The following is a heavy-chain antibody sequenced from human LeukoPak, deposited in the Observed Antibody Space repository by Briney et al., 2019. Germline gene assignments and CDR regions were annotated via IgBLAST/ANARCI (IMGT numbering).Heavy chain of an antibody. D-gene: IGHD6-19*01. CDR3: ARVGYSSGWYFDY. CDR1: GGSISSGDYY. Sequence: PSETLSLTCTVSGGSISSGDYYWSWIRQPPGKGLEWIGYIYYSGSTYYNPSLKSRVTISVDTSKNQFSLKLSSVTAADTAVYYCARVGYSSGWYFDYWGQGTLVTVSS. V-gene: IGHV4-30-4*01. J-gene: IGHJ4*02. CDR2: IYYSGST.